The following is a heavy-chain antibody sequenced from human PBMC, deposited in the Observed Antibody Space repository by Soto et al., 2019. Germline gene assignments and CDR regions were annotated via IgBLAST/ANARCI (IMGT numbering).Heavy chain of an antibody. J-gene: IGHJ4*02. Sequence: GSLRLSCAASGFTFSSYAMSWVRQAPGKGLEWVSAISGSGGSTYYADSVKGRFTISRDNSKNTLYLQMNSLRAEDTAVYYCAKDPLVTTYFDYWGQGTLVTVSS. CDR3: AKDPLVTTYFDY. CDR2: ISGSGGST. CDR1: GFTFSSYA. D-gene: IGHD4-17*01. V-gene: IGHV3-23*01.